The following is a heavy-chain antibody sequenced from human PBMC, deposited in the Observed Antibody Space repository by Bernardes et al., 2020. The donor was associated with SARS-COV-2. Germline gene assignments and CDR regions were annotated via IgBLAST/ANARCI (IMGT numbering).Heavy chain of an antibody. CDR3: ARLSSGWHDAFDI. CDR2: ISCSGGST. CDR1: GFIFSSYA. Sequence: GGSLRLSCAASGFIFSSYAMSWVRQAPGKGLEWVSAISCSGGSTYYADSVKGRFTISRDNSKNTLYLQMNSLRAEDTAVYYCARLSSGWHDAFDIWGQGTMVTVSS. D-gene: IGHD6-19*01. V-gene: IGHV3-23*01. J-gene: IGHJ3*02.